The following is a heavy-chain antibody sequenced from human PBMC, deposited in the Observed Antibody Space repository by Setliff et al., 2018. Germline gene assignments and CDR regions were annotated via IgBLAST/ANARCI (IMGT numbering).Heavy chain of an antibody. CDR3: ARGPAKSAGQWGSHFFDY. D-gene: IGHD2-2*01. V-gene: IGHV3-30*04. CDR2: ISYDGSNK. Sequence: PGGSLRLSCAASGFTFRTYPMHWVRQAPGKGLEWVAVISYDGSNKYYADSVKGRFTISRDNSKNTLYLQMNSLRAEDTAVYYCARGPAKSAGQWGSHFFDYWGQGTLVTVSS. CDR1: GFTFRTYP. J-gene: IGHJ4*02.